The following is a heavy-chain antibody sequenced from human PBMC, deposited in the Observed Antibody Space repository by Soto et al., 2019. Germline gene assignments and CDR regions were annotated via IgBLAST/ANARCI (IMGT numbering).Heavy chain of an antibody. D-gene: IGHD6-19*01. J-gene: IGHJ4*02. CDR1: GFTFTNNA. CDR3: ASRWLVEYFFDH. Sequence: EVQLLESGGGLVQPGGSLRLSCVASGFTFTNNAMTWVRQAPGKGLEWVSGISGSGGSTYYSDSVKGRFTISRGNSKNTLYLQMNSLRAEDTAIYYCASRWLVEYFFDHWGQGTLVTVSS. CDR2: ISGSGGST. V-gene: IGHV3-23*01.